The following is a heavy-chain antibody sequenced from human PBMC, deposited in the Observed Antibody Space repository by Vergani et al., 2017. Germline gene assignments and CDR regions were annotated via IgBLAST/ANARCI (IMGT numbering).Heavy chain of an antibody. CDR2: IYYSGST. CDR1: GGSISSSSYY. V-gene: IGHV4-39*07. CDR3: ARQGGVYARGDAFDI. D-gene: IGHD2-8*01. J-gene: IGHJ3*02. Sequence: QLQLQESGPGLVKPSETLSLTCTVSGGSISSSSYYWGWIRQPPGKGLEWIGSIYYSGSTYYNPSLKSRVTISVDTSKNQFSLKLSSVTAADTAVYYCARQGGVYARGDAFDIWGQGTMVTVSS.